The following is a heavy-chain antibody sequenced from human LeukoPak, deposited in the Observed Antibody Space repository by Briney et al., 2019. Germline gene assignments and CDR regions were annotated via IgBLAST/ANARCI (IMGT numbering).Heavy chain of an antibody. Sequence: ASVKVSCKTSGYTFTSYDINWVRQATGQGLEWMGWMNPNSGNTGYAQKFQGRVTMTRDTSMSTAYMELSSLRSADTAVYYCARLTKSSAYYKYHFDYWGQGTLVTVSS. CDR3: ARLTKSSAYYKYHFDY. V-gene: IGHV1-8*01. D-gene: IGHD3-22*01. J-gene: IGHJ4*02. CDR2: MNPNSGNT. CDR1: GYTFTSYD.